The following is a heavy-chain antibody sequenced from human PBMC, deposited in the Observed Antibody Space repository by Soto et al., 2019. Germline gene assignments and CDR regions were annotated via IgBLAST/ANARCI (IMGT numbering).Heavy chain of an antibody. J-gene: IGHJ4*02. Sequence: PSETLSLTCAVSGGSINSGGYSWSWIRQPPGKGLEWVGYLYHGGATYSNPSLKSRVTISLDTSKNHFSLKLSSVTAADTAVYYCARVFEGAMVYYWGQGTLVTVSS. CDR2: LYHGGAT. V-gene: IGHV4-30-2*01. CDR3: ARVFEGAMVYY. CDR1: GGSINSGGYS. D-gene: IGHD5-18*01.